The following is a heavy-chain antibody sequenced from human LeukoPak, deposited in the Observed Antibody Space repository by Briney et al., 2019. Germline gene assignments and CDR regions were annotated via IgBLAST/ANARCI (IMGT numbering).Heavy chain of an antibody. D-gene: IGHD5-18*01. Sequence: SGTPSLTCAVYGGSFSGYYWSWIRQPPGKGLEWIGEINHSGSTNYNPSLKSRVTISVDTSKNQFSLKLSSVTAADTAVYYCARGGYSYGLHYWGQGTLVTVSS. V-gene: IGHV4-34*01. J-gene: IGHJ4*02. CDR2: INHSGST. CDR1: GGSFSGYY. CDR3: ARGGYSYGLHY.